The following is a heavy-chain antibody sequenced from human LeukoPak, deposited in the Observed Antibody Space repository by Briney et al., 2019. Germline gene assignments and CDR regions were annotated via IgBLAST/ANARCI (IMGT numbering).Heavy chain of an antibody. J-gene: IGHJ4*02. Sequence: HSGGSLRLSCAASGFSFSTYWMSWVRQAPGKGLEWVANIKQDGSEKYYVDSAKGRFTIPRDNAKNSLYLQMNSLRAEDTAVYYCATDLGSSRPNFWGQGILVTVSS. D-gene: IGHD6-13*01. CDR3: ATDLGSSRPNF. CDR1: GFSFSTYW. V-gene: IGHV3-7*01. CDR2: IKQDGSEK.